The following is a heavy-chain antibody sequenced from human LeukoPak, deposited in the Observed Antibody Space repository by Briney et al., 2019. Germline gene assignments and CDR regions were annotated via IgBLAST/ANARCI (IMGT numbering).Heavy chain of an antibody. CDR1: GYTFTGYY. V-gene: IGHV1-2*02. J-gene: IGHJ4*02. D-gene: IGHD2-21*02. CDR2: INLHSSGT. CDR3: AREPPAYCGADCYALGY. Sequence: GASVKVSCKASGYTFTGYYMHWVRQAPGQGPEWMGWINLHSSGTNYARNFQGRVTMTRDTSITTAYMELSGLTSDDTATYYCAREPPAYCGADCYALGYWGQGALVTVSS.